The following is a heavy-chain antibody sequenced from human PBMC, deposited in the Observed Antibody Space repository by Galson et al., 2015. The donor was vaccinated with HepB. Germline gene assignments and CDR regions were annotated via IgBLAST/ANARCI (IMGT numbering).Heavy chain of an antibody. CDR3: VRDERRMWNK. CDR2: IKQDGSRT. Sequence: SLRLSCAASRFTFPNYWMSWIRQAPGKGLEWVASIKQDGSRTNYVDSVKGRFIVSRDNSKSSVYLQMDRLRVDDTAVYYCVRDERRMWNKWGNGTLVIVSS. CDR1: RFTFPNYW. V-gene: IGHV3-7*03. J-gene: IGHJ4*01. D-gene: IGHD1/OR15-1a*01.